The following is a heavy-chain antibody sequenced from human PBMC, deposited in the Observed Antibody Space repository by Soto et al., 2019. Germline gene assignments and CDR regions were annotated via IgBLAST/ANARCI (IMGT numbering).Heavy chain of an antibody. V-gene: IGHV4-59*08. CDR3: ARTSPRYGMDV. Sequence: QVQLQESGPGLVKPSETLSLSCTVSGGFIRNYYWTWIRQPPGKGLEWIGYIFHSGSTNYNPSLKSRVTISVDTSKNQFSLKLSSVTAADTAVYYCARTSPRYGMDVWGQGTTVTVSS. CDR1: GGFIRNYY. CDR2: IFHSGST. J-gene: IGHJ6*02.